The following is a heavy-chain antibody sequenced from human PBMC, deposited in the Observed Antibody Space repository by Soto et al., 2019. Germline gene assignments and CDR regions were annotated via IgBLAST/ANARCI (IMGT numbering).Heavy chain of an antibody. J-gene: IGHJ4*02. Sequence: GGSLRLSCAVSGFTFPTYWMTWVRQAPGKGLEWVANISPDGSAIQYAVSVEGRFTISRDNAKNSVDLQMTDLRAEDTALYYCVRNSGHYRLDHWGQGTLVTVSS. V-gene: IGHV3-7*03. CDR3: VRNSGHYRLDH. CDR2: ISPDGSAI. D-gene: IGHD4-4*01. CDR1: GFTFPTYW.